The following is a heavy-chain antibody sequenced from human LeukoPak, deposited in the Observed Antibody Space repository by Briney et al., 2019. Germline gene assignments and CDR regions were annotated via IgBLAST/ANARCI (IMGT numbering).Heavy chain of an antibody. CDR2: ISGSGGGT. D-gene: IGHD6-19*01. Sequence: GGSLRLSCAASGFTFSSYAMSWVRQAQGKGLEWVSAISGSGGGTYYADSVKGRFTISRDNSKNTLYLQMNSLRAEDTAVYYCAKGKWLNWFDPWGQGTLVTVSS. V-gene: IGHV3-23*01. CDR3: AKGKWLNWFDP. CDR1: GFTFSSYA. J-gene: IGHJ5*02.